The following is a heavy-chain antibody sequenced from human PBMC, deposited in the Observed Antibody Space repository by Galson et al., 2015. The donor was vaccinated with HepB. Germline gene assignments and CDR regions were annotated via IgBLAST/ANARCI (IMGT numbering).Heavy chain of an antibody. CDR1: GFTFSSYA. Sequence: SLRLSCAASGFTFSSYAMHWVRQAPGKGLEWVAVISYDGSNKYYADSVKGRFTISRDNSKNTLYLQMNSLRAEDTAVYYCAVGPRYCSSTSCYSVKPFDYWGQGTLVTVSS. D-gene: IGHD2-2*01. J-gene: IGHJ4*02. CDR3: AVGPRYCSSTSCYSVKPFDY. V-gene: IGHV3-30-3*01. CDR2: ISYDGSNK.